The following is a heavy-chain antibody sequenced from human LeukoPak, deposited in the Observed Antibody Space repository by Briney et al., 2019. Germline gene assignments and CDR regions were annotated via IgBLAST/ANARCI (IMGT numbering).Heavy chain of an antibody. D-gene: IGHD6-13*01. V-gene: IGHV4-34*01. CDR1: GGSFSGYY. J-gene: IGHJ4*02. Sequence: SETLSLTCAVYGGSFSGYYWSWIRQPPGKGLEWIGEINHSGSTNYNPSLKSRVTISVDTSKNRFSLKLSSVTAADTAVYYCARSVYSSSSDYWGQGTLVTVSS. CDR2: INHSGST. CDR3: ARSVYSSSSDY.